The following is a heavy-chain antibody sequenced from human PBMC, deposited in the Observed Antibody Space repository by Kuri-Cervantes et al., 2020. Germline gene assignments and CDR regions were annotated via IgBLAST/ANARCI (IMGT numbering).Heavy chain of an antibody. J-gene: IGHJ4*02. CDR1: GITLSYAW. CDR2: IKQDGSEK. V-gene: IGHV3-7*01. CDR3: AREMGNWGYFDY. D-gene: IGHD7-27*01. Sequence: GGSLRLSCAASGITLSYAWISWVRQAPGKGLEWVANIKQDGSEKYYVDSVKGRFTISRDNAKNSLYPQMDSLRAEDTAVYYCAREMGNWGYFDYWGQGTLVTVSS.